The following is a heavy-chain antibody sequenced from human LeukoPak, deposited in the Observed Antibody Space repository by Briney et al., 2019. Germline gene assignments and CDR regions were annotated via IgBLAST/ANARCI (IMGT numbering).Heavy chain of an antibody. D-gene: IGHD2-21*01. CDR2: ISHDEKDE. CDR3: AKDLFLWYFDY. Sequence: GGSLRLSCVVSGFTLTTYTMHWVRQAPGKGLEWVAAISHDEKDEFYADSVKGRFTISRDRSKNTLYLQINSLRSEDTAAYYCAKDLFLWYFDYWGQGTLVTVSS. CDR1: GFTLTTYT. J-gene: IGHJ4*02. V-gene: IGHV3-30-3*02.